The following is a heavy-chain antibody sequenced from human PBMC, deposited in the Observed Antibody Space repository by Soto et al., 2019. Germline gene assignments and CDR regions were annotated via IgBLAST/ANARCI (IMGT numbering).Heavy chain of an antibody. CDR2: IHNGGST. Sequence: GGSLRLSCAASGFTVSSNYMTWVRQAPGKGLEWVSVIHNGGSTYYADSVKGRFTLSRDSSKNTLYLQMNSLRADDTAVYYCARVQVLQFLEWFPDYWGQGTLVTVSS. CDR3: ARVQVLQFLEWFPDY. D-gene: IGHD3-3*01. CDR1: GFTVSSNY. V-gene: IGHV3-53*01. J-gene: IGHJ4*02.